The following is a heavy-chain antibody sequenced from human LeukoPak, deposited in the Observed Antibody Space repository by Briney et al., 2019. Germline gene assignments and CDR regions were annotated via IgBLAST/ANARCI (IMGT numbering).Heavy chain of an antibody. CDR2: IYSGGST. V-gene: IGHV3-66*01. CDR1: GFTVSSNY. J-gene: IGHJ4*02. Sequence: GGSLRLSCAASGFTVSSNYMSWVRQAPGKGLEWVSVIYSGGSTYYADSVKGRFTISRDNSKNTLYLQMNSLRAEDTAVYYCAREADVWGSGPLDYWGQGTLVTVSS. CDR3: AREADVWGSGPLDY. D-gene: IGHD3-16*01.